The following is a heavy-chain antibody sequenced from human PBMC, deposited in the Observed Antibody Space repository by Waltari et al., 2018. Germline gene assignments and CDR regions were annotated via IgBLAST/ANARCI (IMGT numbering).Heavy chain of an antibody. CDR2: IYQDGTVT. D-gene: IGHD3-16*01. CDR3: VRDDDGGMGAV. V-gene: IGHV3-7*01. J-gene: IGHJ6*02. Sequence: EVQLVESGGGLVQPGGHLRLSCAASGFTFSRFWMTWVRQAPGKGLEWVANIYQDGTVTNYVDSVKGRFTTSRDNARNSLYLQMNSLRVDDTAVYYCVRDDDGGMGAVWGQGTTVTVSS. CDR1: GFTFSRFW.